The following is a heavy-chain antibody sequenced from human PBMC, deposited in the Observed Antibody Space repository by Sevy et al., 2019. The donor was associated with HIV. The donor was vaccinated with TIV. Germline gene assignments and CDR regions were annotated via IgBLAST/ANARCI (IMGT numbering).Heavy chain of an antibody. V-gene: IGHV3-33*01. Sequence: GGSLRLSCTASGFAFKTYGMHWVRQAPGKGLEWVAVIWKDGNNKFYADSVRGRFTFSRDNSKNTLSLQMNSLRAEDTAVYYCVREKGPFDAFDIWGQRTMVTVSS. CDR2: IWKDGNNK. J-gene: IGHJ3*02. CDR1: GFAFKTYG. CDR3: VREKGPFDAFDI.